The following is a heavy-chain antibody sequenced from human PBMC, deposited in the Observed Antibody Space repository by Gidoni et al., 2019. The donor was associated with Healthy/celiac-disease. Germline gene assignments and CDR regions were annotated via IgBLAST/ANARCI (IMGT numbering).Heavy chain of an antibody. CDR2: ISGSGGST. Sequence: EVQLLESGGGLVQPGGSLRLSCAASGFPFGSHAMRWVRQAPGKGLEWVSAISGSGGSTYYADSVKGRFTISRDNSKNTLYLQMNSLRAEDTAVYYCAKGLSGYDYVGLEYYYYGMDVWGQGTTVTVSS. CDR1: GFPFGSHA. J-gene: IGHJ6*02. V-gene: IGHV3-23*01. D-gene: IGHD5-12*01. CDR3: AKGLSGYDYVGLEYYYYGMDV.